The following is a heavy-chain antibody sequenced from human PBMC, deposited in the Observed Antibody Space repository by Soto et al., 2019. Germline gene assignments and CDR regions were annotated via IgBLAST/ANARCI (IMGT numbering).Heavy chain of an antibody. J-gene: IGHJ5*02. Sequence: ASVKVSCKVSGYTLTELSMHWVRQAPGKGLEWMGGIDPDDGETNYAQKFQGRVTMTKDTSTSTAYMELSRLRSDDTAVYYCARDRIRIAATNPYNWFDPWGQGTLVTVSS. CDR3: ARDRIRIAATNPYNWFDP. D-gene: IGHD6-13*01. CDR1: GYTLTELS. V-gene: IGHV1-24*01. CDR2: IDPDDGET.